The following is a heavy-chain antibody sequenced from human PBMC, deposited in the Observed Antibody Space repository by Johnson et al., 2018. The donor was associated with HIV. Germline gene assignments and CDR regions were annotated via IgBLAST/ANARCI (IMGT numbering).Heavy chain of an antibody. J-gene: IGHJ3*02. CDR1: GFTFSIYA. V-gene: IGHV3-30*18. D-gene: IGHD5-12*01. CDR2: ISFDVNDK. Sequence: QVQLMESGGGVVQPGRSLRLSCAASGFTFSIYAMHWVRQAPGKGLEWVSLISFDVNDKYYADSVKGRFTISRDNSKNTLYLQMNSLLPEDTAVYYCAKSDSGYDAFDIWGQGTMVTVSS. CDR3: AKSDSGYDAFDI.